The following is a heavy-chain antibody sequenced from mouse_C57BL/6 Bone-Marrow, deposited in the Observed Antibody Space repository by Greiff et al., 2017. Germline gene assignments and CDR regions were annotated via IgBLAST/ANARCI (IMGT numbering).Heavy chain of an antibody. CDR1: GYTFTDYY. V-gene: IGHV1-19*01. D-gene: IGHD2-5*01. Sequence: EVQLQQSGPVLVKPGASVKMSCKASGYTFTDYYMNWVKQSHGKSLEWIGVINPYNGGTSYNQKFKGKATLTVDKSSSTAYMELNSLTSEDSAVYYCARWGSNCGFAYWGQGTLVTVSA. J-gene: IGHJ3*01. CDR2: INPYNGGT. CDR3: ARWGSNCGFAY.